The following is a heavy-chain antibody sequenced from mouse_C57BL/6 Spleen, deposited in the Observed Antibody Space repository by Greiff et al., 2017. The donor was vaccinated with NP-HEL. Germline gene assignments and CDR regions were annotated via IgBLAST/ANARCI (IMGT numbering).Heavy chain of an antibody. J-gene: IGHJ1*03. CDR1: GYTFTSYW. D-gene: IGHD2-5*01. CDR2: IDPSDSYT. V-gene: IGHV1-69*01. CDR3: ARYYRNYVYWYFDV. Sequence: QVQLQQPGAELVMPGASVKLSCKASGYTFTSYWMHWVKQRPGQGLEWIGEIDPSDSYTNYNQKFKGKSTLTVDKSSSTAYMQLSSLTSEDSAVYYCARYYRNYVYWYFDVWGTGTTVTVSS.